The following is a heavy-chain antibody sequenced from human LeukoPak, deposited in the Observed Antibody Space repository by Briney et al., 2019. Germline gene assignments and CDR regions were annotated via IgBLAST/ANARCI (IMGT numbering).Heavy chain of an antibody. CDR1: GFTFSSYT. Sequence: GGSLRLSCAASGFTFSSYTMKWVRQAPGKGLEWVSSISSSSSYIYYADSVKGRFTISSDKATNSVYLQMNSLRAEDTAVYYCAREVVTQAIYSGYDAFEIWGQGTMVTVSS. V-gene: IGHV3-21*01. CDR2: ISSSSSYI. J-gene: IGHJ3*02. D-gene: IGHD5-12*01. CDR3: AREVVTQAIYSGYDAFEI.